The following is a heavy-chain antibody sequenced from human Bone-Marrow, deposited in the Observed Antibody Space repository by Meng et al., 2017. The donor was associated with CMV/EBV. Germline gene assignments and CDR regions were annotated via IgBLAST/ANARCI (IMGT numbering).Heavy chain of an antibody. V-gene: IGHV4-34*01. CDR3: ARGVDYYDSSGYYY. J-gene: IGHJ4*02. Sequence: QVPLPGWGLGLFTTSWTLSLTCAVFAGSFSGYYWGWIRQTPGRGLEWIGEINHSGSTYYNPSLKSRVTISVDTSNNQFSLKLSSVTAADTAVYYCARGVDYYDSSGYYYWGQGTLVTVSS. CDR1: AGSFSGYY. CDR2: INHSGST. D-gene: IGHD3-22*01.